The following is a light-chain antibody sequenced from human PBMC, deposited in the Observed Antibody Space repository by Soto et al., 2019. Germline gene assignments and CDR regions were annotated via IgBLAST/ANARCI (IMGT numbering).Light chain of an antibody. J-gene: IGKJ4*01. V-gene: IGKV1-9*01. Sequence: DIQLTQSPSFLSASVGDRVTITCRASQDISSSLAWYQQKPGEAPKLLIYAASTLQSGVPSRFSGDGSGTEFTLTISSLQSEDFATYYCQQLNTYPLPFGGGTKVDIK. CDR2: AAS. CDR1: QDISSS. CDR3: QQLNTYPLP.